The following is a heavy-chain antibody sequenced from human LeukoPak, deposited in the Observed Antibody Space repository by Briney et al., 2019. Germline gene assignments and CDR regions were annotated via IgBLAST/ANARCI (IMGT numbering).Heavy chain of an antibody. J-gene: IGHJ3*02. Sequence: GGSLRLSCAASGFSFNSYWMSWVRQAPGKGLEWVSGITSGGSTYKVDSVKGRFTISRDNSKNTLYLQMNSLRAEDTAVYYCAKEASRGLDIWGQGTMVTVSS. CDR3: AKEASRGLDI. V-gene: IGHV3-23*01. D-gene: IGHD2-15*01. CDR2: ITSGGST. CDR1: GFSFNSYW.